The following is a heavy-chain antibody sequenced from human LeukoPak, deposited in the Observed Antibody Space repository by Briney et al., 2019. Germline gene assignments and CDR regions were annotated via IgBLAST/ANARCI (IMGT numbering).Heavy chain of an antibody. CDR2: INPNSGGT. J-gene: IGHJ4*02. Sequence: SVKVSCKASGYTFTGYYMHWVRQAPGQGLEWMGWINPNSGGTNYAQNFQGRVTMTRDTSINTAYMELTRLRSDDTAVYYCARGDHLWGLDYWGQGTLVTVSS. D-gene: IGHD3-10*01. CDR3: ARGDHLWGLDY. CDR1: GYTFTGYY. V-gene: IGHV1-2*02.